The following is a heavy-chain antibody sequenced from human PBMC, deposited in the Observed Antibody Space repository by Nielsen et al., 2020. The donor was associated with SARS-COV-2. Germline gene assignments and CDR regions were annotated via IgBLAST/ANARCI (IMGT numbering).Heavy chain of an antibody. D-gene: IGHD6-19*01. CDR1: GFMFSTYA. CDR2: IIGSGGRT. J-gene: IGHJ4*02. CDR3: AKDSEVAGYDH. Sequence: GESLKISCAASGFMFSTYAMSWVRQAPGKGLEWVSGIIGSGGRTHYADSVEGRFTISRDSSKNTLYLQMNSLRVDDTAVYYCAKDSEVAGYDHWGQGTLVTVSS. V-gene: IGHV3-23*01.